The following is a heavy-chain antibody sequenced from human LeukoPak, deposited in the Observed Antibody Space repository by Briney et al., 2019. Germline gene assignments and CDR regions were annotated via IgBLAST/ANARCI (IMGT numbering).Heavy chain of an antibody. CDR1: GGTFSSYA. CDR3: APTTAAGTTIDY. J-gene: IGHJ4*02. CDR2: IIPILGIA. D-gene: IGHD1-7*01. V-gene: IGHV1-69*04. Sequence: SVKVSCKASGGTFSSYAISWVRQAPGQGLEWMGRIIPILGIANYAQKFQGRVTITADKTTSTAYMELSSLRSEDTAVYYCAPTTAAGTTIDYWGQGTLVTVSS.